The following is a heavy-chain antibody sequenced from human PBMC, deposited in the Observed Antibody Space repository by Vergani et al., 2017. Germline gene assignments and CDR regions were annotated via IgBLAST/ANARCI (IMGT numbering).Heavy chain of an antibody. CDR1: GFTFISYA. D-gene: IGHD2-15*01. Sequence: EVQLLESGGGLVQPGGSLRLSCAASGFTFISYAMSWVRQAPGKGLEWVSVIYSGGSSTYYADSVKGRFTISRDNSKNTLYLQMNSLRAEDTAVYYCAKFGNSARISSFDLWGRGTLVTVSS. V-gene: IGHV3-23*03. CDR3: AKFGNSARISSFDL. CDR2: IYSGGSST. J-gene: IGHJ2*01.